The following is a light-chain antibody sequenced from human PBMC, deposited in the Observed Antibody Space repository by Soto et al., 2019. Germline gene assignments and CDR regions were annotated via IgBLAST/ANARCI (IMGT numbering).Light chain of an antibody. J-gene: IGKJ4*01. Sequence: EIVLTQSPGTLSLSPGERATLSCRASQSLTNNYLAWYQQKPGQAPRLLIYAASSRATGIPDRFSGSGSETDVTLTISRLGTEVLAVDYCQYYGSSLPVTFGGGTNVEIK. CDR3: QYYGSSLPVT. V-gene: IGKV3-20*01. CDR1: QSLTNNY. CDR2: AAS.